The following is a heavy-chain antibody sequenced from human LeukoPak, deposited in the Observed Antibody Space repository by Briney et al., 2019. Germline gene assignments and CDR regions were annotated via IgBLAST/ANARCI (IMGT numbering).Heavy chain of an antibody. J-gene: IGHJ4*02. Sequence: SETLSLTCAVYGGSFSGYYWSWIRQPPGKGMEWIGEINYSGTTNYNPSLKSRVTISVDTSKNQFSLKLTSVTAADTAVYFCARTTGWYYFDYWAQGTLVTVSS. V-gene: IGHV4-34*01. CDR2: INYSGTT. CDR3: ARTTGWYYFDY. D-gene: IGHD6-19*01. CDR1: GGSFSGYY.